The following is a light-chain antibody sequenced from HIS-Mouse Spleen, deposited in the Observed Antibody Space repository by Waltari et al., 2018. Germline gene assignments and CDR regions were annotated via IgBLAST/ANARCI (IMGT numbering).Light chain of an antibody. CDR3: SSYAGSNNLV. V-gene: IGLV2-14*01. CDR1: SSDVGGYNY. J-gene: IGLJ2*01. Sequence: QSALTQPASVSGSPGQSITISCTATSSDVGGYNYVSWYQQHPGKAPKLMIYEVSNRPSGVSNRFSGSKSGNTASLTISGLQAEDEADYYCSSYAGSNNLVFGGGTKLTVL. CDR2: EVS.